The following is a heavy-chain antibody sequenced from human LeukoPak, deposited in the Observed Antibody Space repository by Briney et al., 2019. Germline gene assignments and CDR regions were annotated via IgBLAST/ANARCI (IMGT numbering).Heavy chain of an antibody. Sequence: SETLSLTCTVSGGSISSSSYYWGWIRQPPGKGLEWIGSIYYSGSTYYNPSLKSRVTISVDTSKNQFSLKLSSVTAADTAVYYCALRLAAAAGAWFDPWGQGTLVTVSS. V-gene: IGHV4-39*07. J-gene: IGHJ5*02. CDR2: IYYSGST. D-gene: IGHD6-13*01. CDR1: GGSISSSSYY. CDR3: ALRLAAAAGAWFDP.